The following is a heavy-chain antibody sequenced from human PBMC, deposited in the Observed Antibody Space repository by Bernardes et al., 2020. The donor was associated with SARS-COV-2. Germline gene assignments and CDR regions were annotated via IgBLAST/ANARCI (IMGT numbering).Heavy chain of an antibody. CDR2: INTDGSRT. V-gene: IGHV3-74*01. Sequence: GGSLRLSRAASGFSFTRYWMHWVRQAPGKGPVWVSRINTDGSRTDYADSVKGRLTMSRDNAKNTVYLQMNSVRVEDTALYYCVRDFTPAYFDLWGRGTLVTVSS. CDR1: GFSFTRYW. D-gene: IGHD2-15*01. CDR3: VRDFTPAYFDL. J-gene: IGHJ2*01.